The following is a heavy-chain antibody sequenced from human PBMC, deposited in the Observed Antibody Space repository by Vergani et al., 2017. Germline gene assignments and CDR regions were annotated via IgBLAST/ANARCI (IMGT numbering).Heavy chain of an antibody. CDR3: ARGLIDY. Sequence: EVQLLESGGGLVQPGGSLRLSCAASGFTFSSYAMSWVRQAPGKGLEWVSYISSSSSTIYYADSVKGRFTISRDNAKNSLYLQMNSLRAEDTAVYYCARGLIDYWGQGTLVTVSS. V-gene: IGHV3-48*01. CDR2: ISSSSSTI. CDR1: GFTFSSYA. J-gene: IGHJ4*02.